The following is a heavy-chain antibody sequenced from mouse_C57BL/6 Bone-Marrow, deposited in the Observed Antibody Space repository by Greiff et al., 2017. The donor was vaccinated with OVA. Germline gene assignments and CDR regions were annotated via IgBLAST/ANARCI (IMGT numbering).Heavy chain of an antibody. D-gene: IGHD2-14*01. J-gene: IGHJ3*01. CDR1: GFTFSSYA. CDR3: ANRGFAY. Sequence: EVKLEESGGGLVKPGGSLKLSCAASGFTFSSYAMSWVRQTPEKRLEWVATISDGGSYTYYPDNVKGRFTISRDNAKNNLYLQMSHLKSEDTAMYYCANRGFAYWGQGTLVTVSA. V-gene: IGHV5-4*03. CDR2: ISDGGSYT.